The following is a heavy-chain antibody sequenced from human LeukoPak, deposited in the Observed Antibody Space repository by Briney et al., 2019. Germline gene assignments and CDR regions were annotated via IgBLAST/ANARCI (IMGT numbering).Heavy chain of an antibody. V-gene: IGHV4-34*01. J-gene: IGHJ4*02. CDR2: INHSGST. D-gene: IGHD5-12*01. CDR1: GGSFRGFY. CDR3: AREDIAERVTTILPY. Sequence: PSETLSLTCAVYGGSFRGFYWIWIRQTSGKGLEWIGEINHSGSTNYNPSLKSRVTMSVDTSKNQLSLNLRSMTAADAGIYYCAREDIAERVTTILPYWGQGTPVTVSS.